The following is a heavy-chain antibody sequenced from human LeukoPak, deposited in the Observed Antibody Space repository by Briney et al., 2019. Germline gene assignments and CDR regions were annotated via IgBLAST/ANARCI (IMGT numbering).Heavy chain of an antibody. Sequence: ASVKVSCKASGYTFTSYGISWVRQAPGQGLEWMGWISAYNGNTNYAQRFQGRVTMTTDTSTSTAYMELRSLRSDDTAVYYCARDHEYCSGGSCYERYFQHWGQGTLVTVSS. D-gene: IGHD2-15*01. CDR1: GYTFTSYG. V-gene: IGHV1-18*01. CDR2: ISAYNGNT. J-gene: IGHJ1*01. CDR3: ARDHEYCSGGSCYERYFQH.